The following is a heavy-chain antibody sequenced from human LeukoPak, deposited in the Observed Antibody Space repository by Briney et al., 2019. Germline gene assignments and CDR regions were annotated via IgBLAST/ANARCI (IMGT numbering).Heavy chain of an antibody. V-gene: IGHV4-59*01. CDR2: IYYSGST. Sequence: SETLSLTCTVSGGSISSYYWSWIRQPPGKGLEWIGYIYYSGSTNYNPSLKSRVTISVDTSKNQFSLKLSPVTAADTAVYYCARLVAARPTNWFDPWGQGTLVTVSS. J-gene: IGHJ5*02. CDR1: GGSISSYY. D-gene: IGHD6-6*01. CDR3: ARLVAARPTNWFDP.